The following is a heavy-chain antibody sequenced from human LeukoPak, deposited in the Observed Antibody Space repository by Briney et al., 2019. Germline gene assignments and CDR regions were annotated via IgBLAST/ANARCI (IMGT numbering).Heavy chain of an antibody. CDR3: AKGYTVTGRFDY. CDR2: ISFDGSNE. V-gene: IGHV3-30*18. J-gene: IGHJ4*02. CDR1: GFTFSSYV. Sequence: GGSLRLSCAASGFTFSSYVMHWVRQAPGEGLEWVAVISFDGSNEYYADSVKGRFTISRDNSKNTLYLQMNSLRAEDTAVYYCAKGYTVTGRFDYWGQGTLVTISS. D-gene: IGHD4-17*01.